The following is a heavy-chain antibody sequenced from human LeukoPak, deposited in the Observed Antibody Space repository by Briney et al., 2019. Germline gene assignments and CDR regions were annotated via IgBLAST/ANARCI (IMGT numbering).Heavy chain of an antibody. CDR1: GYSENFYG. CDR3: ARSPHILTGENFDY. CDR2: INPNSGGT. V-gene: IGHV1-2*02. J-gene: IGHJ4*02. D-gene: IGHD3-9*01. Sequence: ASVKVSCKTSGYSENFYGITWVRQVAGQGLEWMGWINPNSGGTNYAQKFQGRVTMTRDTSITTAYMEMSRLRSDDTALYYCARSPHILTGENFDYWGQGTLVTVSS.